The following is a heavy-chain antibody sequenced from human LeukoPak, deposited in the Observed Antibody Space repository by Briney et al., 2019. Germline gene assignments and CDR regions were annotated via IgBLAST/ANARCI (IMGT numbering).Heavy chain of an antibody. D-gene: IGHD6-13*01. CDR2: IWYDGSKK. CDR3: AKAPGGLIAAAGTGVY. CDR1: GFTFNIYG. J-gene: IGHJ4*02. V-gene: IGHV3-30*02. Sequence: GGSLRLSCAASGFTFNIYGMHWVRQAPGKGLEWVAFIWYDGSKKYYADSVKGRFTISRDNSKNTLYLQMNSLRAEDTAVYYCAKAPGGLIAAAGTGVYWGQGTLVTVSS.